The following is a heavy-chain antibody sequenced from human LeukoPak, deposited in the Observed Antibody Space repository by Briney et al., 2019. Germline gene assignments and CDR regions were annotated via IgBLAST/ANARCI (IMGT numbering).Heavy chain of an antibody. CDR2: IRSKAYGGTT. D-gene: IGHD2-2*01. CDR3: ARSGVYCSSVSCSVDY. J-gene: IGHJ4*02. Sequence: WIRQPPGKGLEWVGFIRSKAYGGTTENAASVKGRFTISRDDSKSIAYLQMNSLKTEDTAVYYCARSGVYCSSVSCSVDYWGQGILVTVSS. V-gene: IGHV3-49*02.